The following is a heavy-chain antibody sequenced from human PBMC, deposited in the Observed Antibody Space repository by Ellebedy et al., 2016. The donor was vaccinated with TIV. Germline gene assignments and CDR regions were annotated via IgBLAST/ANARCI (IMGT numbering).Heavy chain of an antibody. Sequence: GESLKISXAASGFTFSGSAMHWVRQASGKGLEWVGRIRSKANSYATAYAASVKGRFTISRDDSKNTAYLQMNSLKTEDTAVYYCTVTLRYFDWLSGADAFDIWGQGTMVTVSS. V-gene: IGHV3-73*01. CDR3: TVTLRYFDWLSGADAFDI. CDR2: IRSKANSYAT. D-gene: IGHD3-9*01. CDR1: GFTFSGSA. J-gene: IGHJ3*02.